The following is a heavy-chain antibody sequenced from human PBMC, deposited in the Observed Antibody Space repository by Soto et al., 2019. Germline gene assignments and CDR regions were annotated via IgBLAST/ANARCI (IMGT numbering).Heavy chain of an antibody. CDR1: GGTFSSYA. J-gene: IGHJ3*02. Sequence: ASVKVSCKASGGTFSSYAISWVRQAPGQGLEWMGGIIPIFGTANYAQKFQGRVTITADESTSTAYMELSSLRSEDTAVYYCARGSPMVRNAFDIWGQGTMGTVSS. V-gene: IGHV1-69*13. D-gene: IGHD5-18*01. CDR2: IIPIFGTA. CDR3: ARGSPMVRNAFDI.